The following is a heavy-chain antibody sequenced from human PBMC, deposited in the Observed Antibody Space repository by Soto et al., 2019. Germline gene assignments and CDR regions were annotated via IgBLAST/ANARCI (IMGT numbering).Heavy chain of an antibody. CDR2: IHHSVAT. V-gene: IGHV4-4*02. CDR3: ATGSPYYYGSGGMWDS. D-gene: IGHD3-10*01. Sequence: QVRLQESGPGLVKPSGTLSLTCLVSGGSMSSPNWWTWVRQAPVKGLEWIAEIHHSVATNYSPSLKSRAVISIDKSNNQFSLRLTSVTAADTAVYYCATGSPYYYGSGGMWDSWGRGALVTVSS. J-gene: IGHJ4*02. CDR1: GGSMSSPNW.